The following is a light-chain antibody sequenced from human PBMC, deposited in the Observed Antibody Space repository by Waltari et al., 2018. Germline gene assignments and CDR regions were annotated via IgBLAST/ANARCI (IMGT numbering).Light chain of an antibody. V-gene: IGLV10-54*04. CDR2: RNN. CDR3: SAWDSNLSAWV. Sequence: QAGLTQPPSVSKGLGQTATLPCTGNNNNVGNQGAAWLQQHPGHPPKLLSYRNNNRPSGISEKFSASRSGNTASLTITGLQPEDEADYYCSAWDSNLSAWVFGGGTKLTVL. J-gene: IGLJ3*02. CDR1: NNNVGNQG.